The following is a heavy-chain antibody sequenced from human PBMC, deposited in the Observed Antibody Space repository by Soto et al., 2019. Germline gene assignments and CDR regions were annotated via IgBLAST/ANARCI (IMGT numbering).Heavy chain of an antibody. CDR3: ARSELAADKPQDAFDI. V-gene: IGHV1-69*02. CDR2: IIPILGIA. Sequence: ASVKVSCKASGGTFSSYTISWVRQAPGQGLEWMGRIIPILGIANYAQKFQGRVTITADKSTSTAYMELSSLRSEDTAVYYCARSELAADKPQDAFDIWGQGTMVTVSS. CDR1: GGTFSSYT. J-gene: IGHJ3*02. D-gene: IGHD1-1*01.